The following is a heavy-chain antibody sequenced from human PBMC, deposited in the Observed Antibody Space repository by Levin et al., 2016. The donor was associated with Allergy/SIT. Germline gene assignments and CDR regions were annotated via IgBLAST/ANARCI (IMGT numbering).Heavy chain of an antibody. V-gene: IGHV3-11*06. D-gene: IGHD3-22*01. CDR3: AKSTYYYDSSGYFDLDY. CDR2: ISSSSSYT. Sequence: GESLKISCAASGFTFSDYYMSWIRQAPGKGLEWVSYISSSSSYTNYADSVKGRFTISRDNSKNTLYLQMNSLRAEDTAVYYCAKSTYYYDSSGYFDLDYWGQGTLVTVSS. J-gene: IGHJ4*02. CDR1: GFTFSDYY.